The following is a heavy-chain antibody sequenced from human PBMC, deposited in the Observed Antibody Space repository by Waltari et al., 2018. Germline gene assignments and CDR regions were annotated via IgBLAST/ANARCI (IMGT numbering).Heavy chain of an antibody. CDR1: GGSFSGYY. J-gene: IGHJ4*02. D-gene: IGHD3-9*01. CDR3: ARREDRYFDWSPPIDY. Sequence: QVQLQQWGAGLLKPSETLSLTCAVYGGSFSGYYWSWIRQPPGKGLEWIGEINHSGSTNHNPSLKSRVTISVDTSKNQFSLKLSSVTAADTAVYYCARREDRYFDWSPPIDYWGQGTLVTVSS. V-gene: IGHV4-34*01. CDR2: INHSGST.